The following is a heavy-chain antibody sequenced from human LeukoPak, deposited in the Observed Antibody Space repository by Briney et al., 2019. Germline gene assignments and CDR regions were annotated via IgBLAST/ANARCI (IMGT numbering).Heavy chain of an antibody. Sequence: ASVKVSCKASGYTFTSYAMNWVRQPPGQGLEWMGWINTNTGNPTYSHGFTGRFVFSLDTSVSTAYLQISSLKAEDTAVYYCAREGDYGSGSYRPYYFDYWGQGTLVTVSS. J-gene: IGHJ4*02. CDR2: INTNTGNP. CDR1: GYTFTSYA. V-gene: IGHV7-4-1*02. D-gene: IGHD3-10*01. CDR3: AREGDYGSGSYRPYYFDY.